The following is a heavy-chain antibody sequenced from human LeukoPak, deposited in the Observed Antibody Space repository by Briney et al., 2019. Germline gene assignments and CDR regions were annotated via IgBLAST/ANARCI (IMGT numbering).Heavy chain of an antibody. Sequence: PSETLSLTCTVSGASISPYYWSWIRQPPGGGLGWSGYIYYSGSTNYNPSLESRVTISVDTSTNQFSLKLSSVTAADTAVYYCARGTKTGNTGHDWSYWGQGALVTVSS. CDR3: ARGTKTGNTGHDWSY. V-gene: IGHV4-59*01. CDR2: IYYSGST. J-gene: IGHJ4*02. D-gene: IGHD5-12*01. CDR1: GASISPYY.